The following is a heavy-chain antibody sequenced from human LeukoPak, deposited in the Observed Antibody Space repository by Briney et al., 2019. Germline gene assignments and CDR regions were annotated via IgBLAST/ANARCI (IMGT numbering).Heavy chain of an antibody. J-gene: IGHJ4*02. CDR2: ISWNSGSI. Sequence: GVALRLSLAASGFSIEGCAMYWVRQAQGKGLDWVSGISWNSGSIGYADSVKGRFTISRDNAKNSLYLQMNSLRAEDTALYYCAKDKGGIAVAGTERYFDYWGQGTLVTVSS. D-gene: IGHD6-19*01. CDR3: AKDKGGIAVAGTERYFDY. CDR1: GFSIEGCA. V-gene: IGHV3-9*01.